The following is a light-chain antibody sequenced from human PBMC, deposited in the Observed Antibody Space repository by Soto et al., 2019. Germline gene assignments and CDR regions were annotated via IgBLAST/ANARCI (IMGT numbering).Light chain of an antibody. Sequence: DVVMTQSPLSLPVTLGQPASISCRSSQSLKHSDGDTYLNWFQQRPGQSPRRLIYKVSDRDSGVPDRFSGSGSGTDFTLKISRVEAEDVGVYYYMQGTHWPWTFGQGTEVEIK. CDR3: MQGTHWPWT. CDR1: QSLKHSDGDTY. J-gene: IGKJ1*01. V-gene: IGKV2-30*02. CDR2: KVS.